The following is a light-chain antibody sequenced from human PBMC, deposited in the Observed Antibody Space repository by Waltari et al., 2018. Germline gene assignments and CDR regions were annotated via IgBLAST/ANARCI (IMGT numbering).Light chain of an antibody. CDR2: RNK. J-gene: IGLJ3*02. V-gene: IGLV1-44*01. CDR1: DSNIPRNS. Sequence: QSVLTQPPSASGTPGQTVTISCSGGDSNIPRNSVNWYQKFPGAAPKLLIFRNKQRPSGVPDRFSGSKSGTSASLAISGLQSEDESDYFCAAWDDSRNGWVFGEGTKVAVL. CDR3: AAWDDSRNGWV.